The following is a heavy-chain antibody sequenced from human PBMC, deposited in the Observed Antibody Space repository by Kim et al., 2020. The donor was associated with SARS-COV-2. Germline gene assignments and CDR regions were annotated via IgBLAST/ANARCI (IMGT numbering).Heavy chain of an antibody. CDR2: IYSGGST. J-gene: IGHJ4*02. V-gene: IGHV3-53*01. CDR3: AKNGNYYGSGTSSYEYFFDY. Sequence: GGSLRLSCAASGFTVSSNYTSWVRQAPGKGLEWVSTIYSGGSTYYADSVKGRFTISRDSSKNTLFLQMNSLRAEDTAVYYCAKNGNYYGSGTSSYEYFFDYWGQGTLVTVSS. CDR1: GFTVSSNY. D-gene: IGHD3-10*01.